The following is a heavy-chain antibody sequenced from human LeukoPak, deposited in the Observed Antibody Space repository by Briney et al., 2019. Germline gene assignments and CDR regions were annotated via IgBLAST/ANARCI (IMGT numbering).Heavy chain of an antibody. CDR1: GDSINDHY. CDR3: ARGSSIAASWDFAYYYYYYMDV. J-gene: IGHJ6*03. Sequence: SETLSLTCTVSGDSINDHYWSWIRQPPGEGLEWIAYIYSSVSTNYNPSLKSRVTISVDTSKNQFSLKLSSVTAADTAVYYCARGSSIAASWDFAYYYYYYMDVWGKGTTVTVSS. D-gene: IGHD6-13*01. V-gene: IGHV4-4*09. CDR2: IYSSVST.